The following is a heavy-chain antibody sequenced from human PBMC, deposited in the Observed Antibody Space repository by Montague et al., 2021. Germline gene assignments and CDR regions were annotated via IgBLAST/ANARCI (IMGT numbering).Heavy chain of an antibody. Sequence: TLSLTCSVSGGSISSGGFYWSWIRQHPGKGPEWIGSIYDSGSTNYYPSLKSPLTLYRDTSKNQVSLRLISVTAAETSVYYCARSGGYCSGGRCDTFDYWGQGTLVTVSS. J-gene: IGHJ4*02. CDR2: IYDSGST. V-gene: IGHV4-31*01. D-gene: IGHD2-15*01. CDR3: ARSGGYCSGGRCDTFDY. CDR1: GGSISSGGFY.